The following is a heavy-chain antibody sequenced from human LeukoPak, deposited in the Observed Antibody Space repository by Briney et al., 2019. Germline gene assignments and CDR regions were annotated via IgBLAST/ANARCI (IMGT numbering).Heavy chain of an antibody. CDR3: ARLGYFDYIMNLPDS. D-gene: IGHD3-9*01. Sequence: ASVKVSCKASGYTFTSYGISWVRQAPGQGLEWMGWNNTNTGNPTYAQGFTGRFVFSLDTSVSTAYLQISGLQAEDTAVYYCARLGYFDYIMNLPDSWGQGTLVTVSS. V-gene: IGHV7-4-1*02. CDR1: GYTFTSYG. J-gene: IGHJ5*01. CDR2: NNTNTGNP.